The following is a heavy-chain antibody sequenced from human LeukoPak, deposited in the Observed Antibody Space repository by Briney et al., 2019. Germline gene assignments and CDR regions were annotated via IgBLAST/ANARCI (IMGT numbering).Heavy chain of an antibody. D-gene: IGHD2-2*01. CDR2: IYPGDSDT. CDR1: GYSFTNYW. Sequence: GESLKISCEASGYSFTNYWIGWVRQMPGKGLEWMGIIYPGDSDTRYSPSFQGQVTISADKSISTAYLQWSSLKASDTAMYYCARSPPSSYCTGTSCYPRHFDYWGQGTLVTVSS. CDR3: ARSPPSSYCTGTSCYPRHFDY. J-gene: IGHJ4*02. V-gene: IGHV5-51*01.